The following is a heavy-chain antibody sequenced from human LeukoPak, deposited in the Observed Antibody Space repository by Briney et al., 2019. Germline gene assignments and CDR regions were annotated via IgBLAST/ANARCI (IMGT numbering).Heavy chain of an antibody. CDR2: TYYRSKWYN. D-gene: IGHD6-6*01. CDR3: ARSKHSSSSGWFDP. V-gene: IGHV6-1*01. Sequence: SQTLSLTCAISGDSVSSNSAAWNWIRQSPSGGLEWLGRTYYRSKWYNDYAVSVKSRITINPDTSKNQFSLQLNSVTPEDTAVYYCARSKHSSSSGWFDPWGQGTLVTVSS. CDR1: GDSVSSNSAA. J-gene: IGHJ5*02.